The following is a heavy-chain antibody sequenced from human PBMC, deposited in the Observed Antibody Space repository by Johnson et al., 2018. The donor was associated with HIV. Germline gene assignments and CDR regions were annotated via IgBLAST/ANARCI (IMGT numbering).Heavy chain of an antibody. V-gene: IGHV3-30*02. CDR1: GFTFSRYG. CDR3: ARDGAQQLARDAFDI. J-gene: IGHJ3*02. Sequence: QVQLVESGGGVVQPGGSLRLSCVASGFTFSRYGMHWVRQAPGKGLEWVAFIPNDGSNEYYADSVKGRFTISRDNSENTLYLQMNSLRAEDTAVYYCARDGAQQLARDAFDIWGQGTMVTVSS. D-gene: IGHD6-13*01. CDR2: IPNDGSNE.